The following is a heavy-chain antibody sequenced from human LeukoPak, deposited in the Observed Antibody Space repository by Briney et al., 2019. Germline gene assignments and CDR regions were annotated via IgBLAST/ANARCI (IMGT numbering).Heavy chain of an antibody. CDR3: ATATLSSGGNGYFDY. J-gene: IGHJ4*02. D-gene: IGHD2-15*01. Sequence: ASVKVSCKVSGYTLTELSMHWVRQAPGTGLEWMGGFDPEDGETIYAQKFQGRVTMTEDTSTDTAYMELSSLRSEDTAAYYCATATLSSGGNGYFDYWGQGTLVTVSS. CDR1: GYTLTELS. CDR2: FDPEDGET. V-gene: IGHV1-24*01.